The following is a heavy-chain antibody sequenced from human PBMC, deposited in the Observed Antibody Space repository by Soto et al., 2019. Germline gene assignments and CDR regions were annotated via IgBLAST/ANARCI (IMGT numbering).Heavy chain of an antibody. CDR2: INAGNGNT. Sequence: GASEKVSCKASGYTFTSYAMHWVRQAPGQRLEWMGWINAGNGNTKYSQKFQGRVTLTRDTSTSTVYMELSSLRFEDTALFYCGRDLAAGDLWGQGTLVTVSS. V-gene: IGHV1-3*01. CDR3: GRDLAAGDL. CDR1: GYTFTSYA. D-gene: IGHD6-13*01. J-gene: IGHJ5*02.